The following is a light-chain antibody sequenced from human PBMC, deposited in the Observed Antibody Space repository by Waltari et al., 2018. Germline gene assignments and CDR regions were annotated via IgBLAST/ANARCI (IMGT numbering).Light chain of an antibody. CDR2: EVT. CDR1: SSDVGGYNY. CDR3: SSSTSSFTLVL. Sequence: QSALTQPASVSGSPGQSITISCTGSSSDVGGYNYVSWYQQHPGKAPKLMIYEVTNRPSGVSNPFSGSKSCNTASLTISGLQADDEADYYCSSSTSSFTLVLFGGGTKVTVL. V-gene: IGLV2-14*01. J-gene: IGLJ2*01.